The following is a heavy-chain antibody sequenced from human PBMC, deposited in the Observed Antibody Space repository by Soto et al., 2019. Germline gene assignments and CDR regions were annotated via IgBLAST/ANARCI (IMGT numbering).Heavy chain of an antibody. J-gene: IGHJ5*02. CDR3: ARGRIYYDILTDYQGLGWFDP. Sequence: QVQLVESGGGVVQPGRSLRVSCAASGFTCSSYGMHWVRQAPGKGLEWVAVIWYDGSNKYYADSVKGRVTISRDNSKNTLYLHMNSLRAEDTAMYYCARGRIYYDILTDYQGLGWFDPWGQGTLVTVAS. CDR1: GFTCSSYG. CDR2: IWYDGSNK. V-gene: IGHV3-33*01. D-gene: IGHD3-9*01.